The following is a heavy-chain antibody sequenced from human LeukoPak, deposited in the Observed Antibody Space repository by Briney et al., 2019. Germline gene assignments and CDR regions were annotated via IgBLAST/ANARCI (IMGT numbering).Heavy chain of an antibody. CDR2: IRSKANSYAT. J-gene: IGHJ4*02. CDR1: GFTFSGSA. Sequence: GGSLKLSCAASGFTFSGSAMHWVRQASAKGQEWVGRIRSKANSYATAYAASVKGRFTISRDDSKNTAYLQMNSLKTEDTAVYYCTSYYGSGSYSDYWGQGTLVTVSS. D-gene: IGHD3-10*01. V-gene: IGHV3-73*01. CDR3: TSYYGSGSYSDY.